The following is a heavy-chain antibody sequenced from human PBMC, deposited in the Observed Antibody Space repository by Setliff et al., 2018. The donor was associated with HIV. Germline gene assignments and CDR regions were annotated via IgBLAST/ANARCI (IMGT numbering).Heavy chain of an antibody. CDR3: ARAAGYSSSWHRYAFEI. V-gene: IGHV1-2*02. CDR1: GYTFTGYY. Sequence: ASVKVSCKASGYTFTGYYLHWVRQAPGQGLEWMGWIDPNSGDTNYEQKFQGRVSMTREASISTVYMELSSLRSDDTAVYYCARAAGYSSSWHRYAFEIWGQGTMVTVSS. D-gene: IGHD6-13*01. J-gene: IGHJ3*02. CDR2: IDPNSGDT.